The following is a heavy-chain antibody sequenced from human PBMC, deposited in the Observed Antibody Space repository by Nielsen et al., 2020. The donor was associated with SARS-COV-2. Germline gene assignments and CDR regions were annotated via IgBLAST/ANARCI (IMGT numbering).Heavy chain of an antibody. Sequence: SETLSLTCAVYGGSFSGYYWSWIRQPPGKGLEWIGEINHSGSTNYNPSLKSRVTISVDTSKNQFSLKLSSVTAADTAVYYCAALGAFDIWGQGTMVTVSS. CDR2: INHSGST. J-gene: IGHJ3*02. CDR3: AALGAFDI. CDR1: GGSFSGYY. V-gene: IGHV4-34*01. D-gene: IGHD3-10*01.